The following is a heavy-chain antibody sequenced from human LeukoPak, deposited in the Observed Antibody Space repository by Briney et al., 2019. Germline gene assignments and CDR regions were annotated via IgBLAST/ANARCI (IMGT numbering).Heavy chain of an antibody. CDR1: GGSFSDYY. Sequence: SETLSLTCAVYGGSFSDYYWTWIRQPPGKGLEWIGEINHSGSTNYNPSLKSRVTISVDTSKDQFSLKLRSVTAADTAVYYCARGKDYYYYYMDVWGKGTTVTVSS. J-gene: IGHJ6*03. V-gene: IGHV4-34*01. CDR2: INHSGST. CDR3: ARGKDYYYYYMDV.